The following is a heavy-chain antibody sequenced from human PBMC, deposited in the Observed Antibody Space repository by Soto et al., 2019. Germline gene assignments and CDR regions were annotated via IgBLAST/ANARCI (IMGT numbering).Heavy chain of an antibody. CDR2: IYRTGNT. J-gene: IGHJ4*02. D-gene: IGHD2-2*01. CDR3: ARGDYQYSIDY. V-gene: IGHV4-30-2*01. Sequence: QLQLQESGSRLVKSSQTLSLTCTVSGDSMTSGDYSWSWIRQPPGKGLEWLGYIYRTGNTHYSPSLKSRVSISQDWSKNQFSLELTSVTAADTAVYYCARGDYQYSIDYWGQGTLVTVSS. CDR1: GDSMTSGDYS.